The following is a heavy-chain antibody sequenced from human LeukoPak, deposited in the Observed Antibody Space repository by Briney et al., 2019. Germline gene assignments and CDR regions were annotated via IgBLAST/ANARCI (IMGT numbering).Heavy chain of an antibody. D-gene: IGHD2-21*01. J-gene: IGHJ4*02. V-gene: IGHV3-23*01. CDR3: ATEKGDSPDY. CDR2: ISGSGGGT. CDR1: GFTFSSYA. Sequence: PGGSLTLSCAASGFTFSSYAMTWVRQAPGEGLEWVSGISGSGGGTYYADSVKGRFTISRDNSRNTLFLQMNSLRAEDTAVYYCATEKGDSPDYWGQGTLVTVSS.